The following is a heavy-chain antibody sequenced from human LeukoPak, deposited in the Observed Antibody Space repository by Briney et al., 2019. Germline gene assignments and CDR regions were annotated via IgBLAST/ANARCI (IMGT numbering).Heavy chain of an antibody. D-gene: IGHD3-16*02. J-gene: IGHJ4*02. Sequence: GGSLRLSRAASGVSFSNLWMTWVRQAPGKGPEWVGHIKSKFDGGTADYGAPVKDRFTISRDDSKNTLYLQVNSLKTEDTAVYYCATDVPYTGGGAIVYWGQGTLVTVSS. V-gene: IGHV3-15*01. CDR3: ATDVPYTGGGAIVY. CDR2: IKSKFDGGTA. CDR1: GVSFSNLW.